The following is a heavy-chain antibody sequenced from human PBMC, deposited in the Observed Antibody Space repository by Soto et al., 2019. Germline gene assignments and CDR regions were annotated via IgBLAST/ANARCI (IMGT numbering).Heavy chain of an antibody. CDR1: GDSVSTNTAT. J-gene: IGHJ5*01. D-gene: IGHD3-22*01. CDR3: VRLIGNSWLDS. CDR2: TYYRSRWYF. V-gene: IGHV6-1*01. Sequence: PSQTLSLTCDISGDSVSTNTATWDWIRQSPSRGLEWLGRTYYRSRWYFDYAVSVKSRITISPDISNNQVSLQLTTVTPDDTAIYYCVRLIGNSWLDSWGQGTQVTVSS.